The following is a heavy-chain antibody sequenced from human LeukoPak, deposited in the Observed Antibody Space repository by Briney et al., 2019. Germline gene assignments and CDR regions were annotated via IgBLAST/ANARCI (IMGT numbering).Heavy chain of an antibody. CDR2: IYYSGST. CDR1: GGSISSSSYY. CDR3: ARLISYGDYFDY. Sequence: PSETLSLTCTVSGGSISSSSYYWGWIRQPPGKGLEWIGSIYYSGSTYYNPSLKSRVTISVDTSKHQFSLKLSSVTAADTAVYYCARLISYGDYFDYWGQGTLVTVSS. D-gene: IGHD5-18*01. V-gene: IGHV4-39*01. J-gene: IGHJ4*02.